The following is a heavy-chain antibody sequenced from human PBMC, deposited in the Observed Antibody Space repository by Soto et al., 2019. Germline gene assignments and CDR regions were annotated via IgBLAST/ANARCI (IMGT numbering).Heavy chain of an antibody. CDR2: IIPMFHIA. CDR3: ARGGRLRATFTNSYYHDMDV. J-gene: IGHJ6*02. CDR1: GGTFSSDA. V-gene: IGHV1-69*13. D-gene: IGHD3-16*01. Sequence: GASVKVSCKASGGTFSSDAISWVRQAPGQGLEWMGGIIPMFHIAHYPQSFQGRVTITADESTSTAYMELSSLRSDDTAVYYCARGGRLRATFTNSYYHDMDVWGQGTSVTVSS.